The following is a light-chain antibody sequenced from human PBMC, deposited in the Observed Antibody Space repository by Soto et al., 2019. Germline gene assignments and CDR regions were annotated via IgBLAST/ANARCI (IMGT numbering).Light chain of an antibody. V-gene: IGKV1-5*01. CDR2: DAS. CDR1: PSISRW. J-gene: IGKJ1*01. CDR3: QPYNSFPWT. Sequence: DTQMTQSPSTLYASVGDRVTITCRASPSISRWLASYQQKPGKAPKVLIYDASGLERGVPSRFSGSGSGTEFTLTINSLHPDDFVTYYCQPYNSFPWTFGQGTKVEIK.